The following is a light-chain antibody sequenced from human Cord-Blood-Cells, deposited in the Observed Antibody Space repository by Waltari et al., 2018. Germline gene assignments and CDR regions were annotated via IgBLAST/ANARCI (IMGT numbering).Light chain of an antibody. V-gene: IGKV1-33*01. CDR1: QDISNY. J-gene: IGKJ3*01. CDR2: DAS. Sequence: DIQMTQSPSSLSASVGDRVTITCQASQDISNYLNCYQQKPGKAPKLLIYDASNLETGVPSRFSGSGSGTDFTFTISSMQPEDIATYYYQQYDNLPFTFGPGTKVDIK. CDR3: QQYDNLPFT.